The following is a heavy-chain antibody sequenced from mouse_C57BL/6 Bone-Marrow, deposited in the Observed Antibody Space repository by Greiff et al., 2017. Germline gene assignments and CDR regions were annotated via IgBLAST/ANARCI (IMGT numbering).Heavy chain of an antibody. CDR1: GFSLTSYG. CDR3: AKDEYDERYYAMDY. D-gene: IGHD2-4*01. Sequence: VKLMESGPGLVAPSQSLSITCTVSGFSLTSYGVDWVRQPPGKGLEWLGVIWGGGSTNYNSALMSRLSISKDNSKSQVFLKMNSLQTDDTAMYYWAKDEYDERYYAMDYWGQGTSVTVSS. V-gene: IGHV2-9*01. J-gene: IGHJ4*01. CDR2: IWGGGST.